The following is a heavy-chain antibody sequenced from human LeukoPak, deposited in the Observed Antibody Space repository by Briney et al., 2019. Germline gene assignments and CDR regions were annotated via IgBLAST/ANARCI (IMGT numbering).Heavy chain of an antibody. CDR3: AKKSGYSIDWYDY. D-gene: IGHD6-19*01. J-gene: IGHJ4*02. CDR2: ISGSGGST. V-gene: IGHV3-23*01. Sequence: PGGSLRLSCAASGFTFSSYAMSWVRQAPGKGLEWVSTISGSGGSTYSTDSVKGRFTISRDNSKNTLYLQMNGLRAEDTAVYYCAKKSGYSIDWYDYWGQGTLVTVSS. CDR1: GFTFSSYA.